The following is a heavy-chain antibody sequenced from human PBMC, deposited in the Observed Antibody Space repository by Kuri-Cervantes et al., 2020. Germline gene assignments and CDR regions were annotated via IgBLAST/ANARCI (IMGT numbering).Heavy chain of an antibody. CDR2: ISAYNGNT. V-gene: IGHV1-18*01. CDR1: GYTFTSYG. Sequence: ASVKVSCKASGYTFTSYGISWVRQAPGQGLEWMGWISAYNGNTNYAQKLQGRVTMTTDTSTSTAYMELRSLRSDDTAVYYCARGGRMMTFGGEIVSDALDIWGPGTRVTVSS. J-gene: IGHJ4*03. D-gene: IGHD3-16*01. CDR3: ARGGRMMTFGGEIVSDALDI.